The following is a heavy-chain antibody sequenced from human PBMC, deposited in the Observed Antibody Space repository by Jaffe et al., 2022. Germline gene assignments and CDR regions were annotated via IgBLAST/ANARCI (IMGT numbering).Heavy chain of an antibody. D-gene: IGHD2-15*01. V-gene: IGHV1-2*06. Sequence: QVQLVQSGAEVKKPGASVKVSCKASGYTFTGYYMHWVRQAPGQGLEWMGRINPNSGGTNYAQKFQGRVTMTRDTSISTAYMELSRLRSDDTAVYYCARDKGWMSGIVVVVAADWGQGTLVTVSS. CDR3: ARDKGWMSGIVVVVAAD. J-gene: IGHJ4*02. CDR1: GYTFTGYY. CDR2: INPNSGGT.